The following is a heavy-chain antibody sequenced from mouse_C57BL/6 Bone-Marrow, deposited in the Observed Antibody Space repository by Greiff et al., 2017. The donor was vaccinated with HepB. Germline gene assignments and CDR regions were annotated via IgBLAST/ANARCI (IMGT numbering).Heavy chain of an antibody. J-gene: IGHJ1*03. CDR1: GYSITSDY. CDR3: ARLGGYFLYWYFDV. CDR2: ISYSGST. D-gene: IGHD2-3*01. V-gene: IGHV3-8*01. Sequence: VQLKQSGPGLAKPSQTLSLTCSVTGYSITSDYWNWIRKFPGNKLEYMGYISYSGSTYYNPSLKSRISITRDTSKNQYYLQLNSVTTEDTTTYYCARLGGYFLYWYFDVWGTGTTVTVSS.